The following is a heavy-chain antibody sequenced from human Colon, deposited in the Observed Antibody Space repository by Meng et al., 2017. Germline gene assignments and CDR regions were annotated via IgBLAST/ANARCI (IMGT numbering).Heavy chain of an antibody. Sequence: GGPLRLSCATSGFTFINYAMAWVRQAPGRGLEWVSSITGNTGTTYYADSVKGRFSISRDNSKDTLYLQMSSLRADDTTVYYCAKDLRTYIHRPDSWGQGTLVTVSS. J-gene: IGHJ4*02. D-gene: IGHD3/OR15-3a*01. V-gene: IGHV3-23*01. CDR2: ITGNTGTT. CDR1: GFTFINYA. CDR3: AKDLRTYIHRPDS.